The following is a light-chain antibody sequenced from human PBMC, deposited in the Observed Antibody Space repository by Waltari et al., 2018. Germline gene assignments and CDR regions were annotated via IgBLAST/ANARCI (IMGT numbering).Light chain of an antibody. V-gene: IGKV3-20*01. J-gene: IGKJ1*01. CDR3: QHYVRLPVS. Sequence: EIVLTQSPGTLSLSPGERATISCRASQSVSRSLAWYQQKPGKDPRLLIYGASSRATGGPDRLSGSWSGTEFSITISRLEPEEFAGYYCQHYVRLPVSCGQGSKVEI. CDR1: QSVSRS. CDR2: GAS.